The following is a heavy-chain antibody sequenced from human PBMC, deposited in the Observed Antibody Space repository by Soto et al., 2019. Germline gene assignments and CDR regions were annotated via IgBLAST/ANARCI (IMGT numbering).Heavy chain of an antibody. CDR2: IYYSRTT. CDR3: ARLRRGKMWLRDSSFGN. D-gene: IGHD3-22*01. J-gene: IGHJ4*02. V-gene: IGHV4-39*01. CDR1: GGSISSSSYC. Sequence: SLTLCLTCTVSGGSISSSSYCWGWIRQPPGKGLELVGSIYYSRTTYYNPSLKRRCIISVDTSKNQCFWKLCFVTAADTAVYYFARLRRGKMWLRDSSFGNCGQGTLVTVSS.